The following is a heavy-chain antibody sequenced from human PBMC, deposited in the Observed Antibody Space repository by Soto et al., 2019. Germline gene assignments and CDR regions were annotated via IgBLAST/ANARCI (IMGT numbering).Heavy chain of an antibody. CDR1: GFTFTTHA. Sequence: EVQLLESGGGLVQPGGSLRLSCVASGFTFTTHAMSWVRQSPGKGLEWVSTFSGSGGNRYYAEAVKGRLTISRDDSKNTLYLQRNSLRVEETAVYYCAKVPPWAVCSLAMDVWGQGTTVTVSS. J-gene: IGHJ6*02. D-gene: IGHD1-26*01. V-gene: IGHV3-23*01. CDR3: AKVPPWAVCSLAMDV. CDR2: FSGSGGNR.